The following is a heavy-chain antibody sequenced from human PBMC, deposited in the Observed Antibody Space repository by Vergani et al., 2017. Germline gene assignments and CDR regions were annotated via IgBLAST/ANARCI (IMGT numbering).Heavy chain of an antibody. CDR2: IKSKFDRGTT. D-gene: IGHD2-21*01. CDR1: GFSFRNAW. V-gene: IGHV3-15*07. J-gene: IGHJ6*02. Sequence: EVQLVESGGGIVKPGGSLRLSCVASGFSFRNAWMNWVRRTPGKGLEWVGRIKSKFDRGTTDYAAAVKGRFTISRDYSKNTLFLQMNGLKTEDIGVYYCTTDPRYCGDGSCYWLRDHHYYGMDVWGQGTTVTVSS. CDR3: TTDPRYCGDGSCYWLRDHHYYGMDV.